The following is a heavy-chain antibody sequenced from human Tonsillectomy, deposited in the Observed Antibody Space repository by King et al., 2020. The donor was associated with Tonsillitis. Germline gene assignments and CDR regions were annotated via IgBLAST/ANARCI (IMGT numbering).Heavy chain of an antibody. CDR2: ISYDGSNK. Sequence: VQLVESGGGVVQPGRSLRLSCAASGFTFSSYAMHWVRQAPGKGLEWVADISYDGSNKYYADSVKGRFTISRDNSKNTLYLQMNSLRAEDTAVYYCARYTPPVAGTDAVDIWGQGTMVTVSS. J-gene: IGHJ3*02. CDR1: GFTFSSYA. D-gene: IGHD6-19*01. CDR3: ARYTPPVAGTDAVDI. V-gene: IGHV3-30*04.